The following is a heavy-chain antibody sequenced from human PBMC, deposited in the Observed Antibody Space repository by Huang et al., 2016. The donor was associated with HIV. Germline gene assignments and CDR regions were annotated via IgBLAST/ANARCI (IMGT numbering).Heavy chain of an antibody. J-gene: IGHJ2*01. Sequence: QVQLQQWGAGLLKPSETLSLTCAVYGGSVSGHYWSWIRQPPGKGLEWIAEINDNGYTNYNQSLKNRVTISVHTSRNQFSLKLNSVTAADAAVYYCARASWYEPRSWYFGLWGRGTLVTVSS. CDR3: ARASWYEPRSWYFGL. CDR1: GGSVSGHY. V-gene: IGHV4-34*01. CDR2: INDNGYT. D-gene: IGHD6-13*01.